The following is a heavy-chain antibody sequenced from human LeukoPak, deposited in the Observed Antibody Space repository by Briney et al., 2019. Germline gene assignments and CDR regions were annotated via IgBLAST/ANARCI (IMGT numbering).Heavy chain of an antibody. CDR1: GFTVSSNY. D-gene: IGHD2-2*01. CDR3: ARSSVGYCSSTSCLVEDAFDI. CDR2: IYSGGST. Sequence: GGSLRLSCAASGFTVSSNYMSWVRQAPGKGLEWVSVIYSGGSTYYADSVKGRFTISRDNSKNTLYLQMNSLRAEDTAVYYCARSSVGYCSSTSCLVEDAFDIWGQGTMVTVSS. J-gene: IGHJ3*02. V-gene: IGHV3-53*01.